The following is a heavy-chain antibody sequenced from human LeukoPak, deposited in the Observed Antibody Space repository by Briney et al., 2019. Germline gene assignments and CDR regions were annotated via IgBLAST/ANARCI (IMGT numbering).Heavy chain of an antibody. J-gene: IGHJ4*02. CDR2: LTDSGDAT. Sequence: SGGSLRLSCAVSGFTFSHYAMSWVSQAPGTGMEWVGSLTDSGDATYNADSVKGRLTISRDDSKNTLYLQMNSLRAEDTAVYYCARRYFDSSAFRKDFDYWGQGTLVTVSS. CDR3: ARRYFDSSAFRKDFDY. D-gene: IGHD3-22*01. CDR1: GFTFSHYA. V-gene: IGHV3-23*01.